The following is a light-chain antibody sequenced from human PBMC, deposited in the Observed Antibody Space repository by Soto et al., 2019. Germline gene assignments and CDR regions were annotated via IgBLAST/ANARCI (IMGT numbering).Light chain of an antibody. Sequence: DIQMTQSPSSLSASVGDSVTSACRASQRISNYLNWYQQKPGRVPDLLIFAASILHSGVPSRFSGSGYGTDFTLTISSLQPEDFATYYCQQSDSSQYTFGQGTKLEI. J-gene: IGKJ2*01. V-gene: IGKV1-39*01. CDR2: AAS. CDR1: QRISNY. CDR3: QQSDSSQYT.